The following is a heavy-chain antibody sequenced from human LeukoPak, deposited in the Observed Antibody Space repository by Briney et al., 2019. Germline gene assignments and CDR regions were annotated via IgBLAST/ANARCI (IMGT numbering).Heavy chain of an antibody. V-gene: IGHV3-7*01. D-gene: IGHD3-9*01. CDR3: ARGGARYLDS. CDR2: MKEDGSEI. J-gene: IGHJ5*02. CDR1: GFSFSSYT. Sequence: GGSLRLSCVASGFSFSSYTMSWVRQAPGKGLEWVAKMKEDGSEIYYVDSVKGRFTICRDNAKNSLCLQMSSLTAEDTAVYYCARGGARYLDSWGQGTLVTVSS.